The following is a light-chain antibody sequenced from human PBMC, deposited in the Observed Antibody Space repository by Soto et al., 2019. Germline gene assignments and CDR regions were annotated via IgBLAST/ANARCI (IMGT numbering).Light chain of an antibody. V-gene: IGKV1-39*01. CDR2: PAS. CDR1: QSISSY. CDR3: QQIYSTPRT. Sequence: DIQMTQSPSSLSASVGDRVTITCRASQSISSYLNWYQQKPGKAPKLLIYPASSLQSGVPSRFSGSGSGTDVTLSISSLQPDDFATYYCQQIYSTPRTFGQGTKLEIK. J-gene: IGKJ2*01.